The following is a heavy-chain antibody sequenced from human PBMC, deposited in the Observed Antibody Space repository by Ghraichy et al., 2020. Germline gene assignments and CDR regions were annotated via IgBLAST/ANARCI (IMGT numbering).Heavy chain of an antibody. CDR1: GGSFRGYH. J-gene: IGHJ6*03. CDR3: ARGLEMATISYYYYYMDV. Sequence: SQTLSLTCAVYGGSFRGYHWSWSRQPPGKGLEWIGEINHLGSTNYIPSLKSRVTISLDTSKNQFSLKLSSVTAADTAVYYCARGLEMATISYYYYYMDVWGKGTTVTVSS. V-gene: IGHV4-34*01. CDR2: INHLGST. D-gene: IGHD5-24*01.